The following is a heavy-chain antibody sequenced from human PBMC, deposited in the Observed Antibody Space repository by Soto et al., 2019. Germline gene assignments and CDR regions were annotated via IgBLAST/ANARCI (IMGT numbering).Heavy chain of an antibody. D-gene: IGHD3-22*01. CDR3: ARGVHYDSSGYYYFY. CDR2: IIPLFGTA. V-gene: IGHV1-69*13. Sequence: SVKVSCKASGYTFSTDGIDWVRQAPGQGLEWMGGIIPLFGTAKYAQNFQGRITITADESTNTAYMELRSLRSQDTAVYYCARGVHYDSSGYYYFYWGQGTLVTVSS. CDR1: GYTFSTDG. J-gene: IGHJ4*02.